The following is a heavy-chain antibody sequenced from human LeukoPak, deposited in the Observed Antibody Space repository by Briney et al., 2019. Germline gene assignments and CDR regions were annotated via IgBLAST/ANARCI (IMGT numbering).Heavy chain of an antibody. CDR3: ARESWSDSVAFDI. Sequence: GGSLRLSCAASGFNFSSYAMHWVRQAPDEGLEWVGLISYGGIDKSYADSVKGRFTISRDSSKRTLYLQMNSLRAEDTAMYYCARESWSDSVAFDIWGLGTMVIVSS. V-gene: IGHV3-30*04. J-gene: IGHJ3*02. CDR2: ISYGGIDK. D-gene: IGHD3-3*01. CDR1: GFNFSSYA.